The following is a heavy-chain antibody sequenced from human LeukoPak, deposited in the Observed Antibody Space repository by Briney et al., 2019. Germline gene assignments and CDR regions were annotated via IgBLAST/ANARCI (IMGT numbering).Heavy chain of an antibody. CDR1: GYTFTSYD. D-gene: IGHD2-15*01. Sequence: ASVKVSCKASGYTFTSYDISWVRQAPGQGPEWMGWISAYNGNTKYAQKLQGRVTMTTDTSTSTAYMELRSLRSDDTAVYYCAREDCSGGSCYPGVYWGQGTLVTVSS. CDR3: AREDCSGGSCYPGVY. V-gene: IGHV1-18*01. CDR2: ISAYNGNT. J-gene: IGHJ4*02.